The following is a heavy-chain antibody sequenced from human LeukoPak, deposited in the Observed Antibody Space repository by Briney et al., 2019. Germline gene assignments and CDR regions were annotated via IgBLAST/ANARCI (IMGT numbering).Heavy chain of an antibody. V-gene: IGHV3-7*01. CDR3: TSWGDTTAEYFQR. J-gene: IGHJ1*01. CDR1: GFTFSTYA. D-gene: IGHD2-21*02. CDR2: INPDGRDT. Sequence: GGSLRLSCAASGFTFSTYAMSWVRQAPGKGLEWVAHINPDGRDTYYVDSVKGRFTISRDNAQNSMYLQMNSLRVEDTAVYYCTSWGDTTAEYFQRWGQGTLVTVSS.